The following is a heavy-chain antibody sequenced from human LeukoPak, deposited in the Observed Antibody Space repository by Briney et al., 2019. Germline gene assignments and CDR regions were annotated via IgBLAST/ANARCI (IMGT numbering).Heavy chain of an antibody. CDR3: ARGPYGGNSAAYYMDV. D-gene: IGHD4-23*01. V-gene: IGHV4-34*01. CDR2: INHSGST. CDR1: GGSFSGYY. J-gene: IGHJ6*03. Sequence: PSETLSLTCAVYGGSFSGYYWSWIRQPPGKGLERIGEINHSGSTNYNPSLKSRVTISVDTSKNQFSLKLSSVTAADTAVYYCARGPYGGNSAAYYMDVWGKGTTVTVSS.